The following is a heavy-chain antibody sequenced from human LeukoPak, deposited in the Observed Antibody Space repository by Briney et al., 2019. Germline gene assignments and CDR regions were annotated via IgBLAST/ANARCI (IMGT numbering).Heavy chain of an antibody. CDR1: GFILSNYA. V-gene: IGHV3-13*01. D-gene: IGHD5-24*01. J-gene: IGHJ4*02. CDR2: LGTAGDT. Sequence: GRSLRLSCAASGFILSNYAMHWVRQPAGKGLEWVSALGTAGDTFYPGSVKGRFTISRDNAKKSLFLQMSSLRAEDTAIYYCARQSTPHGNFDYWGQGTLATVSS. CDR3: ARQSTPHGNFDY.